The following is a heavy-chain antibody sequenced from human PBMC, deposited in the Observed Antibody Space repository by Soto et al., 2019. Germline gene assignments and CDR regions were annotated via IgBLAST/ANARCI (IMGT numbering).Heavy chain of an antibody. J-gene: IGHJ4*02. D-gene: IGHD3-22*01. CDR2: ISSSSSTI. V-gene: IGHV3-48*02. CDR1: GCTFRSYS. Sequence: GGSLRLSCAASGCTFRSYSVNWVRPAPGKGLELVSYISSSSSTIYYADSVKGRFTISRDNAKNSLYLQMNSLRDEDTAVYYCARDTYDSSGYPYFDYWGQGTLVTLSS. CDR3: ARDTYDSSGYPYFDY.